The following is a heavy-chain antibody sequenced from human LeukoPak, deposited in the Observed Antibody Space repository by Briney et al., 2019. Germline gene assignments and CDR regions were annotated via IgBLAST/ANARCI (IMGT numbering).Heavy chain of an antibody. D-gene: IGHD3-3*01. CDR2: ISYDGSNK. V-gene: IGHV3-30-3*01. CDR3: VRGSLASGVVVYYYYYLDV. J-gene: IGHJ6*03. Sequence: GGSLRLSCAASGFTVSSNYMNWVRQAPGKGLEWVAVISYDGSNKYYADSVKGRFTISRDNSKNTLYLQMNSLRAEDTAVYYCVRGSLASGVVVYYYYYLDVWGKGTTVTVSS. CDR1: GFTVSSNY.